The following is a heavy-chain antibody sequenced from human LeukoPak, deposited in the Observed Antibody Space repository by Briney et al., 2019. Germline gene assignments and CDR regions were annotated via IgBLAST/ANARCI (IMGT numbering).Heavy chain of an antibody. CDR3: ARDPRDYVGNAFDI. D-gene: IGHD4-17*01. CDR2: IYSGGST. Sequence: GGSLRLSCAASGFTVSSNYMSWVRQAPGKGLEWVSVIYSGGSTYYADSVKGRFTISRDNSKNTLYLQMNSLRAEDTAVYYCARDPRDYVGNAFDIWGQGTMVTVSS. V-gene: IGHV3-53*01. J-gene: IGHJ3*02. CDR1: GFTVSSNY.